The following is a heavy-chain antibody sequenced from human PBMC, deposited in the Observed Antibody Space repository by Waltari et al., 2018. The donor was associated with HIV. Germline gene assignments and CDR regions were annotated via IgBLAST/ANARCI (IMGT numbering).Heavy chain of an antibody. D-gene: IGHD3-3*01. J-gene: IGHJ6*02. CDR3: ARDLVTIFGVVITPLDV. CDR1: GFTFSSYS. CDR2: ISSSSSTI. Sequence: EVQLVESGGGLVQPGGSLRLSCAASGFTFSSYSMNWVRQAPGKGLEWVSYISSSSSTIYYADSVKGRFTISRDNAKNSLYLQMNSLRDEDTAVYYCARDLVTIFGVVITPLDVWGQGTTVTVSS. V-gene: IGHV3-48*02.